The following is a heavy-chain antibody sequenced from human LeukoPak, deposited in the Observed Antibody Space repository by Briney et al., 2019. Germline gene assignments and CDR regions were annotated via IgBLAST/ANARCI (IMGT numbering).Heavy chain of an antibody. V-gene: IGHV4-39*01. CDR3: ARQRADYYYYYVDV. Sequence: SETLSLTCTVSGGSINSANYYWGWLRQPPGKGLEWIGSIYYSETTYDNPSLKSRVTISIETSENQFSLKLTSVTASDTAVYYCARQRADYYYYYVDVWGKGTTVAVS. CDR2: IYYSETT. J-gene: IGHJ6*03. CDR1: GGSINSANYY.